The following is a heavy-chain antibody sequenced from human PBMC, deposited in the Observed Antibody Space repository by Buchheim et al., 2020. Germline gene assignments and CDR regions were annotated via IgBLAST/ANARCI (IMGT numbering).Heavy chain of an antibody. Sequence: QVQLVESGGGVVQPGRSLRLSCAASGFTFSSYAMHWVRQAPGKGLEWVAVISYDGSNKYYADSVKGRFNISRDNSKTTTYLQMNSLRAEDTAVYYCARESDSYGYGDHWGQGTL. CDR2: ISYDGSNK. CDR1: GFTFSSYA. CDR3: ARESDSYGYGDH. V-gene: IGHV3-30-3*01. J-gene: IGHJ4*02. D-gene: IGHD5-18*01.